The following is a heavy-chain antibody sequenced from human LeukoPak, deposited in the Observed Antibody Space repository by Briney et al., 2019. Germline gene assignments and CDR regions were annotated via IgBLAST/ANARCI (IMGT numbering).Heavy chain of an antibody. CDR3: AKNYCSGGSCFDY. CDR1: GFTFSSYG. V-gene: IGHV3-30*18. D-gene: IGHD2-15*01. CDR2: ISYDGSNK. Sequence: GGSLRLSCAASGFTFSSYGMHWVRQAPGKGLEWVAVISYDGSNKYYADSVKGRLTISRDNSKNTLYLQMNSLRAEDTAVYYCAKNYCSGGSCFDYWGQGTLVTVSS. J-gene: IGHJ4*02.